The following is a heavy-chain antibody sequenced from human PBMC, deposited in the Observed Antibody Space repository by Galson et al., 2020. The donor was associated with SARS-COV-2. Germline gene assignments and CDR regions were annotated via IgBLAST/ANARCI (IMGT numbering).Heavy chain of an antibody. Sequence: GGSLRLSCTASGSTFSSYALNWVRQAPGQGLEWVSLISSSSSYIYYADSVKGRFTISRDNNKNSLYLQMNSVRAEDTAVYYCASEEDELGDWGQGTLVTVSS. CDR2: ISSSSSYI. CDR1: GSTFSSYA. V-gene: IGHV3-21*01. CDR3: ASEEDELGD. D-gene: IGHD3-16*01. J-gene: IGHJ4*02.